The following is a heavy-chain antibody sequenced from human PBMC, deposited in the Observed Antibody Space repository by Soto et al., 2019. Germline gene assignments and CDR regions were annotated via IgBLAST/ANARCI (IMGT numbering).Heavy chain of an antibody. D-gene: IGHD6-19*01. CDR3: ARESSWYSSGWFLMDV. Sequence: SVKVSCKASGGTFSSYAISWVRQAPGQGLEWMGGIIPIFGTANYAQKFQGRVTITADESTSTAYMELSSLRSEDTAVYYCARESSWYSSGWFLMDVWGQGTKVTVSS. CDR2: IIPIFGTA. J-gene: IGHJ6*02. V-gene: IGHV1-69*13. CDR1: GGTFSSYA.